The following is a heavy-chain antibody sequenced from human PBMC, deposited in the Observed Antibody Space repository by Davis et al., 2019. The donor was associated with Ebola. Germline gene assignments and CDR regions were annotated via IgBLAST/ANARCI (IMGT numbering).Heavy chain of an antibody. J-gene: IGHJ2*01. D-gene: IGHD4-17*01. CDR2: IYRDGRM. CDR1: GFSVSDKY. Sequence: GESLKISCVGSGFSVSDKYMSWVRQAPGKGLEWVSVIYRDGRMYHADSVKGRFTISRDNSKNTVYLQINSLRADDTAMYHCTRHVPGDFWNFDLWGRGTLVTVSS. CDR3: TRHVPGDFWNFDL. V-gene: IGHV3-66*04.